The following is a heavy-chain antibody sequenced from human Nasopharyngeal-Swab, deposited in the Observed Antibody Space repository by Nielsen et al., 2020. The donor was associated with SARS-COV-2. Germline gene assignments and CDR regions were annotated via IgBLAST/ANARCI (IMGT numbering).Heavy chain of an antibody. J-gene: IGHJ5*02. CDR2: INHSGST. D-gene: IGHD6-13*01. Sequence: WIRQPPGKGLEWIGEINHSGSTNYNPSLKSRVTISVDTSKNQFSLKLSSVTAADTAVYYCASVGSSSWYQLRFDPWGQGTLVTVSS. CDR3: ASVGSSSWYQLRFDP. V-gene: IGHV4-34*01.